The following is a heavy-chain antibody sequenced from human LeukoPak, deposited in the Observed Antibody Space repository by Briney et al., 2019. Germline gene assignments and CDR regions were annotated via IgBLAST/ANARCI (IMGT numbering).Heavy chain of an antibody. D-gene: IGHD3/OR15-3a*01. CDR2: IVVGSGNA. CDR1: GFTFVNSA. CDR3: AADDLSTGY. V-gene: IGHV1-58*02. J-gene: IGHJ4*02. Sequence: SVKVSCKASGFTFVNSAIQWVRQARGQRLEWMGWIVVGSGNANYAQKLQERVTFTRDMSTGTAYMTLRNLRSEDTAVYYCAADDLSTGYWGQGTLVTVAS.